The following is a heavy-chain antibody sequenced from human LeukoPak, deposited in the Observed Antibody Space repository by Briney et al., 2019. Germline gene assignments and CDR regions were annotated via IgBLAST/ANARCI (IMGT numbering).Heavy chain of an antibody. V-gene: IGHV1-69*13. CDR3: VRGGYYGSGNDFRFDP. J-gene: IGHJ5*02. D-gene: IGHD3-10*01. Sequence: GASVKVSCKASGGTFSSYGITWVRQAPGQGLEWMGGIIPLFGSVHYAQKFQGRVTITADESTATAYMDLNSLRSEDTAVYYCVRGGYYGSGNDFRFDPWGQGTLVTVSS. CDR1: GGTFSSYG. CDR2: IIPLFGSV.